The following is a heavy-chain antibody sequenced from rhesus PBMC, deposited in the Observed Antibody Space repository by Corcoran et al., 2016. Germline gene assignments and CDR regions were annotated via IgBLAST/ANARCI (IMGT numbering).Heavy chain of an antibody. J-gene: IGHJ4*01. CDR2: IDGKSAST. D-gene: IGHD4-23*01. Sequence: QVKLQQWGEGLVKPSETLSLTCAVYGGSISGYYSWSWIRQAPGKGREWIGNIDGKSASTNYNPTLKKRVTNSKDTSKNQFSLKLSSVTAADTAVYYWARVPGEGYSNYVLDYWGQGVLVTVSS. CDR1: GGSISGYYS. V-gene: IGHV4-73*01. CDR3: ARVPGEGYSNYVLDY.